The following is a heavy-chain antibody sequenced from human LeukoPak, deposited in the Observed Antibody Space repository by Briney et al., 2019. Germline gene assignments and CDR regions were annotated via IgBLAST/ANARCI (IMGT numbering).Heavy chain of an antibody. J-gene: IGHJ4*02. Sequence: GGSLRLSCAASGFTFSSYAMSWVRQAPGKGLEWVATISGSDNYIYYADSVKGRFTISRDNSKNTLYLQMNSLRAEDTAVYYCAKNDGGSWYSAFDYWGQGTLVTVSS. CDR2: ISGSDNYI. CDR3: AKNDGGSWYSAFDY. CDR1: GFTFSSYA. V-gene: IGHV3-23*01. D-gene: IGHD2-15*01.